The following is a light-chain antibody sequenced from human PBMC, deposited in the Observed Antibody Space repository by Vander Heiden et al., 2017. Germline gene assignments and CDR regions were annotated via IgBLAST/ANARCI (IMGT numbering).Light chain of an antibody. CDR3: GTWDNSLSAPV. J-gene: IGLJ2*01. V-gene: IGLV1-51*01. CDR1: STNIGNNY. Sequence: SVLSQPPSVSAAPRQKVTISCSGNSTNIGNNYVSWYRQLPGTAPKLLIYANDKRPAGIPDRFSGSKSGTSATLGITGRQTGDEADFYCGTWDNSLSAPVFGGGTKLTVL. CDR2: AND.